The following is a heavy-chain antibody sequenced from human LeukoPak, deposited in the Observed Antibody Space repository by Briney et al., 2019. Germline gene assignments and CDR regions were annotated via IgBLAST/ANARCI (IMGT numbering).Heavy chain of an antibody. CDR3: ARERAYYDFLPRWFAP. D-gene: IGHD3-3*01. Sequence: SETLSLTCTVSGGSTSSSFYYWGWIRQPPGKGLEWIGSIYYSGSTYYNPSLKSRVTISVYTSKNQFSLKLSSVTAADTAVYYGARERAYYDFLPRWFAPGGQESLVTVSS. CDR2: IYYSGST. V-gene: IGHV4-39*07. CDR1: GGSTSSSFYY. J-gene: IGHJ5*02.